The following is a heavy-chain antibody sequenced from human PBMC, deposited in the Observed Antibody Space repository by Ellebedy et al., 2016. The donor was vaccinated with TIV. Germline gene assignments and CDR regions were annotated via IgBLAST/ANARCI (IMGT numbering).Heavy chain of an antibody. Sequence: PGGSLRLSCAASGFTFSNYGMHWVRQAPGKGLEWVAVIWYDGSNKYYADSVKGRLTISRDNSKNTLYLQMNSLTAEDTAVYYCARDPWTDDYNDYGAFDIWGQGTMVTVSS. D-gene: IGHD4-17*01. CDR2: IWYDGSNK. V-gene: IGHV3-33*01. J-gene: IGHJ3*02. CDR1: GFTFSNYG. CDR3: ARDPWTDDYNDYGAFDI.